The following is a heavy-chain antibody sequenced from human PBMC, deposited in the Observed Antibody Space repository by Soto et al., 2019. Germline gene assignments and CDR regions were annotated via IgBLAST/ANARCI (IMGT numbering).Heavy chain of an antibody. J-gene: IGHJ4*02. CDR1: GLTFSSSW. CDR2: INVDGSAT. V-gene: IGHV3-74*01. Sequence: EVQLVESGGGLVQPGGSRRLSCAVSGLTFSSSWMHWVRQAPGKGLVWVSRINVDGSATHYADSVQGRFTISRDNAKNILYLQMHNLSAEDTAVYYCAIDRGSYNGIFDYWGQGTLVTVSS. CDR3: AIDRGSYNGIFDY. D-gene: IGHD2-15*01.